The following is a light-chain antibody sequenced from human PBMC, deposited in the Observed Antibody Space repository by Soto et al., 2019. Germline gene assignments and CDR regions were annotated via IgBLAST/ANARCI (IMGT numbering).Light chain of an antibody. J-gene: IGKJ1*01. CDR2: VGS. CDR3: QQYGTLPRT. V-gene: IGKV3-20*01. CDR1: QSVSGNY. Sequence: EIVLTQSPGTLSLSPGERATLSCRASQSVSGNYFAWYQQKPGQAPRLLIYVGSTRATGIPDRFSGSGSGTDFTLTISRLEPEDFVVYYCQQYGTLPRTFGQGTRVDIK.